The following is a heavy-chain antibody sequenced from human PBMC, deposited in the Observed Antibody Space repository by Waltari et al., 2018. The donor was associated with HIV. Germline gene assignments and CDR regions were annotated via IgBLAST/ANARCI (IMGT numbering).Heavy chain of an antibody. CDR3: LLEGYFYGMDV. CDR2: ISHSGNT. CDR1: GASIGSKYY. D-gene: IGHD1-1*01. Sequence: QLQLQESGPGLVKPSETLSLTCSVSGASIGSKYYWGWVRQPPGKGLEWIATISHSGNTYSNPSLNNRCTISADTSKNQFSLKLTSVTATDTAVYYCLLEGYFYGMDVWGPGTTVTVSS. J-gene: IGHJ6*02. V-gene: IGHV4-39*01.